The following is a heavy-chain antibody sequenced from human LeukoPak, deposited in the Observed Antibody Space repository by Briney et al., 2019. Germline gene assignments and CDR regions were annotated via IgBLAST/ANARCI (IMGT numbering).Heavy chain of an antibody. CDR3: ARTGYGYNYFDY. CDR1: GFTVSSNY. V-gene: IGHV3-53*01. Sequence: GGSLRLSCAASGFTVSSNYMSWVRQAPGKGLEWVSVIYSSGNTYYADAVKGRFTISRDNSKYTLYLQMNSLRAEDTAVYYCARTGYGYNYFDYWGQGTLVTVSS. J-gene: IGHJ4*02. CDR2: IYSSGNT. D-gene: IGHD5-24*01.